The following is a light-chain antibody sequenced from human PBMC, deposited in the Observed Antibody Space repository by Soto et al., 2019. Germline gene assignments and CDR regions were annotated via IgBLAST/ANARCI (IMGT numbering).Light chain of an antibody. V-gene: IGKV3-20*01. CDR3: QQYLT. Sequence: EIVLTQSPGTLSLSPGERATLSCRASQSVSSSYLAWYQQKPGQAPRLLISGASSRATGIPDRFSGSGSGTDFTLTISRLEPEDFAVYYCQQYLTFGGGTKVEIK. J-gene: IGKJ4*01. CDR2: GAS. CDR1: QSVSSSY.